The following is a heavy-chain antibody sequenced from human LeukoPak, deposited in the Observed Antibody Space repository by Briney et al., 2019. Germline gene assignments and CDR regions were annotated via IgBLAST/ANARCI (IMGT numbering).Heavy chain of an antibody. D-gene: IGHD2-2*02. V-gene: IGHV3-21*01. CDR1: GFAFSTYW. Sequence: GGSLRLSCAASGFAFSTYWMHWVRQAPGKGLEWVSSISSSSSYIYYADSVKGRFTISRDNAKNSLYLQMNSLRAEDTAVYYCARDGVIPSAFDIWGQGTMVTVSS. CDR3: ARDGVIPSAFDI. J-gene: IGHJ3*02. CDR2: ISSSSSYI.